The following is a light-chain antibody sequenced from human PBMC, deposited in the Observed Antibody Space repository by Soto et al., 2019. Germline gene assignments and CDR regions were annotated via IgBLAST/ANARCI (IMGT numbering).Light chain of an antibody. V-gene: IGLV2-14*01. Sequence: HSALTQPASVSGSPGQSITISCTGTSSDVGSYPYVSWYQQHPGKAPKLMIYDVNSRPSGVSNRFSGSKSGNTASLTISGLQAEDEADYYCGSYTTSSTVVFGGGTKLTVL. CDR1: SSDVGSYPY. CDR3: GSYTTSSTVV. CDR2: DVN. J-gene: IGLJ2*01.